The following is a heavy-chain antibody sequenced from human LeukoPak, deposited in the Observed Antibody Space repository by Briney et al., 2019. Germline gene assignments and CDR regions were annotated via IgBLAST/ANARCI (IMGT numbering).Heavy chain of an antibody. CDR2: ISSSSSYI. Sequence: GGSLRLSCAASGFTFSSYSMTWVRQAPGKGLEWVSSISSSSSYIYYADSVKGRFTISRDNAKNSLYLQMNSLRAEDTAVCYCARDSAGELYGDYAYWGQGTLVTVSS. D-gene: IGHD4-17*01. J-gene: IGHJ4*02. V-gene: IGHV3-21*01. CDR1: GFTFSSYS. CDR3: ARDSAGELYGDYAY.